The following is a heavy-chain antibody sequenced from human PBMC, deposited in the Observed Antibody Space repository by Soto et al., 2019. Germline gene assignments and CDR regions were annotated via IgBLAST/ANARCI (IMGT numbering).Heavy chain of an antibody. Sequence: GASVKVSCKASGYTFTSYYMHWVRQAPGQGLEWMGIINPSGGSTSYAQKFQGRVTMTRDTSTSTVYMELSSLRSEDTAVYYCASSIAAAGKGAGYYYGMDVWGQGTTVTVSS. CDR1: GYTFTSYY. CDR3: ASSIAAAGKGAGYYYGMDV. V-gene: IGHV1-46*01. CDR2: INPSGGST. D-gene: IGHD6-13*01. J-gene: IGHJ6*02.